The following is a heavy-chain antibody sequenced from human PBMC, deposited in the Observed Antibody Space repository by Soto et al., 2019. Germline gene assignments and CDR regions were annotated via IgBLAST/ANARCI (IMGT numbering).Heavy chain of an antibody. CDR1: GFTVSSNC. J-gene: IGHJ6*02. Sequence: GGSLRLSCAASGFTVSSNCMSWVRQAPGKGLEWVSVIYSGGSTYYADSVKGRFTISRDNSKNTLYLQMNSLRAEDTAVYYCARDRTDSSGWYSVWGQGTTVTVSS. V-gene: IGHV3-53*05. CDR2: IYSGGST. CDR3: ARDRTDSSGWYSV. D-gene: IGHD6-19*01.